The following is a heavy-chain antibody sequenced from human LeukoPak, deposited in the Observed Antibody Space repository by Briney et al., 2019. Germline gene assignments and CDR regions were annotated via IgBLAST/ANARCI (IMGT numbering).Heavy chain of an antibody. D-gene: IGHD3-10*01. CDR3: ATGRQLLWFGESTSWFDP. CDR1: GYTLTELS. Sequence: ASVKVSCKVSGYTLTELSMHWVRQAPGKGLEWMGGFDPGDGETIYAQKFQGRVTMTEDTSTDTAYMELSSLRSEDTAVYYCATGRQLLWFGESTSWFDPWGQGTLVTVSS. CDR2: FDPGDGET. J-gene: IGHJ5*02. V-gene: IGHV1-24*01.